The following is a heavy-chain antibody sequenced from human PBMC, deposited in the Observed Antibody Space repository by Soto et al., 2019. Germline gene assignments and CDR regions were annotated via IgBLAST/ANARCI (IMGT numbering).Heavy chain of an antibody. V-gene: IGHV1-69*06. CDR1: GGTFSSHG. CDR3: ASERSAQYIDF. J-gene: IGHJ4*02. Sequence: QVQLVQSGTVVKRRGSSVKVSCQASGGTFSSHGMAWVRQAPGQGLEWMGGIIPTFGTPTYAPKFQGRVTITADKSTNTADMELSSLRSEDTGVYYCASERSAQYIDFWGQGTLITVSS. D-gene: IGHD1-26*01. CDR2: IIPTFGTP.